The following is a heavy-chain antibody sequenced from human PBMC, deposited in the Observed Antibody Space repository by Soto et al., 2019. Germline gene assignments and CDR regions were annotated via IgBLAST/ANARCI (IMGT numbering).Heavy chain of an antibody. J-gene: IGHJ5*02. Sequence: QVQLVQSGAEVKKPGASVLVSCKASGYSFTNYAMHWVRQAPGQRLECMGWINAANGNTKYSQKFQGRVRITRDTAASTAYMELSSLRAEDTAVYYCARGLSPRDYGDYVIWFDPWGQGTLVTVSS. V-gene: IGHV1-3*01. CDR1: GYSFTNYA. D-gene: IGHD4-17*01. CDR3: ARGLSPRDYGDYVIWFDP. CDR2: INAANGNT.